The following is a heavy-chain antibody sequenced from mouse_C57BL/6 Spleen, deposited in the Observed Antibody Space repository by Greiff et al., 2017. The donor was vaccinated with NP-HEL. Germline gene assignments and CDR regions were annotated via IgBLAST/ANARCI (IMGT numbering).Heavy chain of an antibody. CDR3: ARDYYENYWYFDV. D-gene: IGHD1-1*02. CDR2: ISYDGSN. J-gene: IGHJ1*03. CDR1: GYSITSGYY. V-gene: IGHV3-6*01. Sequence: EVKLMESGPGLVKPSQSLSLTCSVTGYSITSGYYWNWIRQFPGNKLEWMGYISYDGSNNYNPSLKNRISITRDTSKNQFFLKFNSVTTEDTATYYCARDYYENYWYFDVWGTGTTVTVSS.